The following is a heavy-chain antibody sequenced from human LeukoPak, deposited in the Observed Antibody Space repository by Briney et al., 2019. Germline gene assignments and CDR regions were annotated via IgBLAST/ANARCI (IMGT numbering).Heavy chain of an antibody. CDR3: ASPDIVVVPAATRPDNDAFDI. D-gene: IGHD2-2*01. V-gene: IGHV1-46*01. J-gene: IGHJ3*02. CDR1: GYTFTSYS. CDR2: INPSGGST. Sequence: GASVKVSCKASGYTFTSYSMHWMRQAPGQGLEWMGIINPSGGSTTYAQKFQGRVTITTDESTSTAYMELSSLRSEDTAVYYCASPDIVVVPAATRPDNDAFDIWGQGTMVTVSS.